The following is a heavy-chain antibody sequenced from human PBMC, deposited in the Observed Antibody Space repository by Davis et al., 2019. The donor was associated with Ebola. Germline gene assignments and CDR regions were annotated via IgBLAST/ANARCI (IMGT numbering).Heavy chain of an antibody. V-gene: IGHV1-18*01. Sequence: ASVKVSCKASGYTFTSYGISWVRQAPGQGLEWMGWINAYNGNTNYARNLQDRVTMTTDTSTSTANMELRSLRSDDTAVYYCARGLLRYFDWSPILYGMDVWGKGTTVTVSS. D-gene: IGHD3-9*01. CDR1: GYTFTSYG. CDR2: INAYNGNT. CDR3: ARGLLRYFDWSPILYGMDV. J-gene: IGHJ6*04.